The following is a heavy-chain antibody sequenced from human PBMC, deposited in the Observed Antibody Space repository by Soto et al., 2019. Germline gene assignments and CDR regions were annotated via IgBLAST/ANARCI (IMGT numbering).Heavy chain of an antibody. CDR3: ARERYSGTNEGFDY. CDR1: GYSFTSLD. D-gene: IGHD1-26*01. CDR2: IIPIFGTA. J-gene: IGHJ4*02. V-gene: IGHV1-69*01. Sequence: QVQLVQSGAEVREPGASVKVSCKASGYSFTSLDINWVRQTTGQGLEWMGWIIPIFGTANYAQKFQGRVTITADESTSTAYMELSSLRSEDTAVYYCARERYSGTNEGFDYWGQGTLVTVSS.